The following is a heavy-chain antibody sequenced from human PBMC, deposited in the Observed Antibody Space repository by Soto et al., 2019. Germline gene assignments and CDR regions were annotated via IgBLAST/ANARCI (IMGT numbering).Heavy chain of an antibody. CDR1: GFTFSSYS. V-gene: IGHV3-48*02. Sequence: GGSLRLSCAASGFTFSSYSMNWVRQAPGKGLEWVSYISSSSSTIYYADSVKGRFTISRDNAKNSLYLQMNSLRDEDTAVYYCARARVVVTAKFYAFDIWGQGTMVTVSS. J-gene: IGHJ3*02. CDR3: ARARVVVTAKFYAFDI. CDR2: ISSSSSTI. D-gene: IGHD2-21*02.